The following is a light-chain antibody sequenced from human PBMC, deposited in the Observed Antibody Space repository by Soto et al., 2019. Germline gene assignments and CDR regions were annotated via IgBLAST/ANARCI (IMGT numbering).Light chain of an antibody. CDR2: DVT. Sequence: QSALTQPRSVSGSPGXSVTVSCTGTSSDVGGYNYVSWFQHHPXKAPKLMIYDVTKRPSGVPDRFSGSKSGNTASLTISGLQAEDEADYYCCSYAGSYTYVFGTGTKVTVL. V-gene: IGLV2-11*01. CDR3: CSYAGSYTYV. J-gene: IGLJ1*01. CDR1: SSDVGGYNY.